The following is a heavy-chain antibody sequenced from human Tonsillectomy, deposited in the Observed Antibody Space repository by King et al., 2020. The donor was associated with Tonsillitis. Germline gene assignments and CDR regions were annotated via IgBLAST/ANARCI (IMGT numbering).Heavy chain of an antibody. V-gene: IGHV4-39*01. CDR3: ARHLRYCSSTSCYNFDY. J-gene: IGHJ4*02. D-gene: IGHD2-2*02. Sequence: LQLQESGPGLVKPSETLSLTCTVSVGSISSSSYYWGWIRQPPGKGLEWIGSIYYSGSTYYNPSLKSRVTISVDTSKNQFSLKLSSVTAADTAVYYCARHLRYCSSTSCYNFDYWGQGTLVTVSS. CDR1: VGSISSSSYY. CDR2: IYYSGST.